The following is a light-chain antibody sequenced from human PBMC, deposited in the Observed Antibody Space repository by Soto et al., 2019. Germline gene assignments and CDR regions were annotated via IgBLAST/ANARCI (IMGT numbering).Light chain of an antibody. Sequence: QSVLTQPPSASGSPGQSVTISCTGTSSDVGGYDYVSWYQQHPGKAPKLVIYEVHKWPSGVPDRFSGSKSGNTASLTVSGLQAEDEADYYCSSYAGTDDVVFGGGTKLTVL. CDR3: SSYAGTDDVV. CDR1: SSDVGGYDY. J-gene: IGLJ2*01. V-gene: IGLV2-8*01. CDR2: EVH.